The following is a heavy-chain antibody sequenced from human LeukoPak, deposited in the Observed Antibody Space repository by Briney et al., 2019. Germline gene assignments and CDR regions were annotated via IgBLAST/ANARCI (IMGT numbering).Heavy chain of an antibody. Sequence: GGSLRLSCAASGFTFSSYSMNWVRQAPGKGLEWVSSISSSSSYIYYADSVKGRFTISRDNAKNSLYLQMNSLRAEDTAVYYCARDGVERYFDWPALRVYWYFDLWGRGTLVTASS. CDR2: ISSSSSYI. V-gene: IGHV3-21*01. CDR3: ARDGVERYFDWPALRVYWYFDL. CDR1: GFTFSSYS. D-gene: IGHD3-9*01. J-gene: IGHJ2*01.